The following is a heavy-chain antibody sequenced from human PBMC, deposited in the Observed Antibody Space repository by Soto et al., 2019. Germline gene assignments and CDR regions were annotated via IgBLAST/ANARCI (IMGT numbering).Heavy chain of an antibody. D-gene: IGHD4-4*01. CDR1: GVTFNRQD. CDR2: IIPMFGTP. CDR3: ATSEGREDYSFDY. J-gene: IGHJ4*02. Sequence: SVKVSCKASGVTFNRQDMRWVRQAPGQGLEWMGGIIPMFGTPHYAEKFQDRVTITASESTGTAYLELSSLTSEDTAVYYCATSEGREDYSFDYWGQGTLVTVSS. V-gene: IGHV1-69*13.